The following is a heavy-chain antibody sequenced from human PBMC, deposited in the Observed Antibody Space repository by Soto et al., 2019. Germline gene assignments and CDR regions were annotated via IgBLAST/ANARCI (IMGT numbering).Heavy chain of an antibody. CDR3: AHSRPLYDFWSLPQYNWFDP. Sequence: SGPTLVNPTQTLTLTCTFSGFSLSTSGVGVGWIRQPPGKALEWLALIYWDDDKRYSPSLKSRLTITKDTSKNQVVLTMTNMDPVDTATYYCAHSRPLYDFWSLPQYNWFDPWGQGTLVTVSS. V-gene: IGHV2-5*02. CDR2: IYWDDDK. J-gene: IGHJ5*02. CDR1: GFSLSTSGVG. D-gene: IGHD3-3*01.